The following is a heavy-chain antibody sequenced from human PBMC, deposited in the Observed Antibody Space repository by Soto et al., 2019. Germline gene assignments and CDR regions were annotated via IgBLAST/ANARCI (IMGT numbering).Heavy chain of an antibody. CDR1: GYTFTSYD. J-gene: IGHJ6*02. CDR2: MNPNSGNT. D-gene: IGHD2-8*01. CDR3: AIGLGYCTNGVCHRYYYYYYGMDV. V-gene: IGHV1-8*01. Sequence: QVQLVQSGAEVKKPGASVKVSCKASGYTFTSYDINWVRQATGQGLEWMGWMNPNSGNTGYAQKFQGRVTMTRNTSISTAYMELSSLRSEDTAVYYCAIGLGYCTNGVCHRYYYYYYGMDVWGQGTTVTVSS.